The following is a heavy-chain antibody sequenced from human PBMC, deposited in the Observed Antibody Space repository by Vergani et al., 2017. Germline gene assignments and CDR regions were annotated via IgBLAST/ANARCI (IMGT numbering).Heavy chain of an antibody. CDR3: ARHLAYCGGDCDPYDYGMDV. CDR2: IYYSGST. V-gene: IGHV4-30-4*08. J-gene: IGHJ6*02. D-gene: IGHD2-21*02. CDR1: GGSISRNDYY. Sequence: QVQLQESGPGLVKPSQTLSLTCSVSGGSISRNDYYWTWIRQPPGKGLEWLGYIYYSGSTYYNPSLKSRVTISVDTSKNQFSLKLSSVTAADTAVYYCARHLAYCGGDCDPYDYGMDVWGQGTTVTVSS.